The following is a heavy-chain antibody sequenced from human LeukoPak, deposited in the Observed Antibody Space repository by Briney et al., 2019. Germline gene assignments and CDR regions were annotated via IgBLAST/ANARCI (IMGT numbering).Heavy chain of an antibody. CDR2: IKQDGSEK. D-gene: IGHD3-3*01. CDR3: ARETAGPLRFLEWTAFDY. CDR1: GFTFSSYW. Sequence: GGSLRLSCAASGFTFSSYWMSWVRQAPGKGLEWVANIKQDGSEKYYVDSVKGRFTISRDNAQNSLYLQVNSLRAEDTAVYYCARETAGPLRFLEWTAFDYWGQGTLVTVSS. V-gene: IGHV3-7*01. J-gene: IGHJ4*02.